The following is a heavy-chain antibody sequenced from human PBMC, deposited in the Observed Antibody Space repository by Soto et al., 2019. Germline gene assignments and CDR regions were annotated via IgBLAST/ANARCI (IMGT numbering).Heavy chain of an antibody. CDR2: ISAYNDKK. J-gene: IGHJ4*02. CDR3: ARLYGSGSFGY. Sequence: XSVKVSYKATGYTFTSYGISLVRQAPGQGLEGMGWISAYNDKKNYAQKFQDGVAMTTDTSTPTAYMELRSLRSDDTAVYYCARLYGSGSFGYWGQGTQVTV. V-gene: IGHV1-18*01. CDR1: GYTFTSYG. D-gene: IGHD3-10*01.